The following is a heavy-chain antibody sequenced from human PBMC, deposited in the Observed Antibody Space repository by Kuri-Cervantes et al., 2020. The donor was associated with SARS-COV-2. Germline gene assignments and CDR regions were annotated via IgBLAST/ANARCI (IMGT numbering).Heavy chain of an antibody. D-gene: IGHD2-2*02. CDR2: IIPIFGTA. J-gene: IGHJ3*01. V-gene: IGHV1-69*13. CDR1: GYTFTGYY. Sequence: SVKVSCKASGYTFTGYYMHWVRQAPGQGLEWMGGIIPIFGTANYAQKFQGRVTITADESTSTAYMELSSLRSEDTAVYYCAGEGYCSSTSCFTWGQGTMVTVSS. CDR3: AGEGYCSSTSCFT.